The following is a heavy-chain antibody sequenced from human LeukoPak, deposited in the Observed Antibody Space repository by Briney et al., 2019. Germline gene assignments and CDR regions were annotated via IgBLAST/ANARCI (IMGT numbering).Heavy chain of an antibody. Sequence: GGSLRLSCAASGFTFSSHWMHWVRQAPGKGLVWVSRINSDGSSISYADSVKGRFTISRDNAKNTLYLQMNSLRAEDTAVYYCANGGFFAAVISRLDYWGQGTLVTVSS. D-gene: IGHD3-3*01. CDR3: ANGGFFAAVISRLDY. J-gene: IGHJ4*02. CDR2: INSDGSSI. V-gene: IGHV3-74*01. CDR1: GFTFSSHW.